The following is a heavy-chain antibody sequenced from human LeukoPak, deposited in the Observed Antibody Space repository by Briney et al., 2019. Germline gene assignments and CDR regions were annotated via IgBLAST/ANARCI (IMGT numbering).Heavy chain of an antibody. CDR2: IYYSGST. D-gene: IGHD3-22*01. Sequence: RPSETLSLTCTVSGGSISSGGYYWSWIRQHPGKGLEWIGYIYYSGSTYYNPSLKSRVTISVDTSKNQFSLKLSSVTAADTAVYYCARVYGYYDSSGHCFDPWGQGTLVTVSS. J-gene: IGHJ5*02. V-gene: IGHV4-31*03. CDR3: ARVYGYYDSSGHCFDP. CDR1: GGSISSGGYY.